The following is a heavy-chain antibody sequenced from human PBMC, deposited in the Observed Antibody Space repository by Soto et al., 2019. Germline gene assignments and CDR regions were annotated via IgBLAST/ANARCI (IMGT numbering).Heavy chain of an antibody. CDR1: GGTFSSYA. J-gene: IGHJ4*02. CDR2: IIPIFGTA. CDR3: ASEYCSGGSCYWAYFDY. V-gene: IGHV1-69*13. D-gene: IGHD2-15*01. Sequence: ASVKVSCKASGGTFSSYAISWVRQAPGQGLEWMGGIIPIFGTANYAQKFQGRVTITADESTSTAYMELSSLRSGDTAVYYCASEYCSGGSCYWAYFDYWGQGTLVTVSS.